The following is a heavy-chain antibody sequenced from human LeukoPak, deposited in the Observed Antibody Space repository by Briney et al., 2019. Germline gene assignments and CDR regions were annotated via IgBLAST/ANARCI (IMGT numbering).Heavy chain of an antibody. V-gene: IGHV3-30*18. Sequence: GGSLRLSCAASGFTFSSYGMHWVRQAPGKGLEWVAVISYDGSNKYYADSVKGRFTISRDNSKNTLYLQMNSLRAEDTAVYYCAKEHYYYGSGSTFFDYWGQGTLVTVSS. CDR1: GFTFSSYG. J-gene: IGHJ4*02. D-gene: IGHD3-10*01. CDR3: AKEHYYYGSGSTFFDY. CDR2: ISYDGSNK.